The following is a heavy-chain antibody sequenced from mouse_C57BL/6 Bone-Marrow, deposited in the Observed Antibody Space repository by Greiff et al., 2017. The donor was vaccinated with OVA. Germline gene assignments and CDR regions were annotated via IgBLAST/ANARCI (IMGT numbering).Heavy chain of an antibody. CDR1: GYTFTSYW. Sequence: VQLQQPGAELVKPGASVKLSCKASGYTFTSYWMQWVKQRPGQGLEWIGEIDPSDSYTNYNQKFKGKATLTVDTSSSTAYMQLSSLTSADSAVYDFARRTNGTLPYFDVWGTGTTVTVSS. D-gene: IGHD3-3*01. CDR3: ARRTNGTLPYFDV. V-gene: IGHV1-50*01. CDR2: IDPSDSYT. J-gene: IGHJ1*03.